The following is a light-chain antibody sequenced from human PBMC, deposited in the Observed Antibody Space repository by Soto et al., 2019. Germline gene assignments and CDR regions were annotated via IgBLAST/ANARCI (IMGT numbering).Light chain of an antibody. CDR1: QDIRNY. J-gene: IGKJ1*01. CDR2: DAS. CDR3: QQYDNLPWT. Sequence: DIQMTQSPSSLSASVGDRVTITCQASQDIRNYLNWYQQKPGKAPKLLIYDASNLETRVPSRFSGSGSGTDFTFTISSLQPEDIATYYCQQYDNLPWTFGQGTKVELK. V-gene: IGKV1-33*01.